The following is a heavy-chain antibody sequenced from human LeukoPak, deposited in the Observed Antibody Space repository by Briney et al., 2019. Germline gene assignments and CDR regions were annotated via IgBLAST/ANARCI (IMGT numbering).Heavy chain of an antibody. Sequence: ASVKVSCKASGYTFTGYYMHWVRQAPGQGLEWMGWINPNSGGTNYAQKFQGRVTMTRDTSISTAYMELSRLRSDDTAVYYCARIRITIFGVVIRYYYYYMDVWGKGTTVTVSS. J-gene: IGHJ6*03. D-gene: IGHD3-3*01. CDR2: INPNSGGT. CDR3: ARIRITIFGVVIRYYYYYMDV. V-gene: IGHV1-2*02. CDR1: GYTFTGYY.